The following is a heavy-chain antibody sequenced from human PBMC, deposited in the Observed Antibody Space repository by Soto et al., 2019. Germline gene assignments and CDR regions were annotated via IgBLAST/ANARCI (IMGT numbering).Heavy chain of an antibody. CDR3: AKYRRTDAEGYTFDY. D-gene: IGHD2-15*01. V-gene: IGHV4-59*01. CDR2: VYYSGST. Sequence: SETLCLNWTVSGDSMSGYYWSWLRQSPGKGLEWIGYVYYSGSTNYNPSLKGRVTMSADTSKKQFSLKLTSVTAADTALYFCAKYRRTDAEGYTFDYWGQGALVTVSS. CDR1: GDSMSGYY. J-gene: IGHJ4*02.